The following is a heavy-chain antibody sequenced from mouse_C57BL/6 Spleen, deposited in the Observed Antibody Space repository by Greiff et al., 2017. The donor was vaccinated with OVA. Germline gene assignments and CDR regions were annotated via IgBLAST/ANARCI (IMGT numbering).Heavy chain of an antibody. D-gene: IGHD3-2*02. Sequence: QVQLQQPGAELVKPGASVKLSCKASGYTFTSYWMQWVKQRPGQGLEWIGEIDPADSCTNYNQKFKGKATLTVDTSSSTAYMQLSSLTSEDSAVDDCARGKDSSGYVLDYWGQGTTLTVSS. CDR2: IDPADSCT. CDR1: GYTFTSYW. V-gene: IGHV1-50*01. CDR3: ARGKDSSGYVLDY. J-gene: IGHJ2*01.